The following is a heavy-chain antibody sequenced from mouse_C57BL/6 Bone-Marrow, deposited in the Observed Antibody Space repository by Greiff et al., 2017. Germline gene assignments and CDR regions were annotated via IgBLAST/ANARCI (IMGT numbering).Heavy chain of an antibody. V-gene: IGHV14-4*01. CDR2: IDPENGDT. CDR1: GFNIKDDY. J-gene: IGHJ2*01. Sequence: EVKLQESGAELVRPGASVKLSCTASGFNIKDDYMHWVKQRPEQGLEWIGWIDPENGDTEYASKFQGKATITAATSSNTAYLQLSSLTSEDTAVYYCTTFTTVVAGFDYWGQGTTLTVSS. CDR3: TTFTTVVAGFDY. D-gene: IGHD1-1*01.